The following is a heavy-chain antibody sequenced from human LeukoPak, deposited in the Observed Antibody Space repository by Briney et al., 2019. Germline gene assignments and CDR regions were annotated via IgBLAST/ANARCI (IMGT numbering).Heavy chain of an antibody. CDR1: GGSISSGSYY. Sequence: SQTLSLTCTVSGGSISSGSYYWSWIRQPAGKGLEWIGRIYTSGSTNYNPSLKSRVTISVDASKNQFSLKLSSVTAADTAVYYCARSCSSTSCYGYYYYYMDVWGKGTMVTVSS. CDR2: IYTSGST. CDR3: ARSCSSTSCYGYYYYYMDV. D-gene: IGHD2-2*01. J-gene: IGHJ6*03. V-gene: IGHV4-61*02.